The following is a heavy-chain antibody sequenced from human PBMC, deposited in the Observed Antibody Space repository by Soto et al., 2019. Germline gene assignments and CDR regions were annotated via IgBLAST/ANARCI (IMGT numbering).Heavy chain of an antibody. CDR1: GYTFTGYY. CDR3: ARVITYHDDSSGYHPPAVFDS. D-gene: IGHD3-22*01. Sequence: ASVKVSCKASGYTFTGYYMYWARQAPGQGLEWMGWINPNSGGTNYAQKFQGRVTMTTDTSISTAYMELSRLRSDDTAMYYCARVITYHDDSSGYHPPAVFDSWGQGTLVTVSS. CDR2: INPNSGGT. V-gene: IGHV1-2*02. J-gene: IGHJ4*02.